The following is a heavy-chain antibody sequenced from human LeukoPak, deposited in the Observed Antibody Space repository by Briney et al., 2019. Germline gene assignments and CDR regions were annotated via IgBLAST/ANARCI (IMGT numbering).Heavy chain of an antibody. Sequence: SETLSLTCAVYGGSFSGYYWSWIRQPPGKGLEWIGEINHSGSTNYNPSLKSRVTISVDTSKNQFSLKLSSVTAADTAVYYCARVLRLGELSPSLDYWGQGTLVTVSS. D-gene: IGHD3-16*02. CDR2: INHSGST. J-gene: IGHJ4*02. CDR3: ARVLRLGELSPSLDY. V-gene: IGHV4-34*01. CDR1: GGSFSGYY.